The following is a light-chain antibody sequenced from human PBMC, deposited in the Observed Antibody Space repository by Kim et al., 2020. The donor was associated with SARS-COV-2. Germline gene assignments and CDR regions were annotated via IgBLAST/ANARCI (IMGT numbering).Light chain of an antibody. J-gene: IGLJ3*02. Sequence: PGGEVNLTCDSSAGAVTRRHYPYWFQQGPGQAPRTLIYDTNRKHSWTPARFSGSLLGGQPALTLSGALPEDEADYYCLLYYSGDRVFGRGTKLTVL. CDR3: LLYYSGDRV. CDR1: AGAVTRRHY. CDR2: DTN. V-gene: IGLV7-46*01.